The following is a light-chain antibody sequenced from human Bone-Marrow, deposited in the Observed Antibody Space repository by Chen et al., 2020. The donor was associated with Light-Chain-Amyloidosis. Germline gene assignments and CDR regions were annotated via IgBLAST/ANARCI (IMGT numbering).Light chain of an antibody. CDR1: SSNIVSTY. CDR3: ATPVDFMTTNWV. V-gene: IGLV1-47*01. J-gene: IGLJ3*02. CDR2: RND. Sequence: QSVLTQPPSASGTPGQRVTISCSGSSSNIVSTYVYWYQQFPGTAPKLLIYRNDQRPSGVPERFSGSKAGYSAYLTMSGFRSDDEADYYCATPVDFMTTNWVCGGGNNLTVL.